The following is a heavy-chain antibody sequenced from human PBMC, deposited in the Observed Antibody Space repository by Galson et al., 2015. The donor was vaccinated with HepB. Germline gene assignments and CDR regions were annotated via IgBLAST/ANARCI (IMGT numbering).Heavy chain of an antibody. Sequence: SLRLSCAASGFTFVSYAMHWVRQVPGKGLAWVAAVSFDGTNTYYTDSVKGRFTIPRDNSRNTVSLQMNSLRDEDTAIYYCARGAPRWPRYVFWSGFDYWGQGTRVTVSS. CDR1: GFTFVSYA. CDR3: ARGAPRWPRYVFWSGFDY. V-gene: IGHV3-30-3*01. J-gene: IGHJ4*02. D-gene: IGHD3-3*01. CDR2: VSFDGTNT.